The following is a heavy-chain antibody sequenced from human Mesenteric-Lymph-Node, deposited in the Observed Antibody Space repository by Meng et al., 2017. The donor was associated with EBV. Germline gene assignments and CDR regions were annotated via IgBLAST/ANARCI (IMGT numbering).Heavy chain of an antibody. CDR2: INPSGGST. CDR1: GYTFTSDY. V-gene: IGHV1-46*01. D-gene: IGHD3-22*01. J-gene: IGHJ5*02. CDR3: ARAYNSGYLMGWLDP. Sequence: QVRLVQSGAEVQKPGASVKLSCKASGYTFTSDYIHWVRQAPGQGIEWMGMINPSGGSTNYPQKFRGRITVTRDTSTSTVYMELRSLRSDDTAVYYCARAYNSGYLMGWLDPWGQGTLVTVSS.